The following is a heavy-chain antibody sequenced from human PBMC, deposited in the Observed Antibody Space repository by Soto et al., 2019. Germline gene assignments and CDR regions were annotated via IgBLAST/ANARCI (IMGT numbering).Heavy chain of an antibody. Sequence: EVQLVESGGGLVQPGGSLRLSCAASGFTVSSNYMSWVRQAPGKGLEWVSVIYSGGSTYYADSVKGRFTISRDNSKNTLYLQMNSLRAEDTAVYYCAREDIVVVPAAKPTRFDYWGQGTLVTVSS. CDR3: AREDIVVVPAAKPTRFDY. CDR1: GFTVSSNY. CDR2: IYSGGST. J-gene: IGHJ4*02. D-gene: IGHD2-2*01. V-gene: IGHV3-66*01.